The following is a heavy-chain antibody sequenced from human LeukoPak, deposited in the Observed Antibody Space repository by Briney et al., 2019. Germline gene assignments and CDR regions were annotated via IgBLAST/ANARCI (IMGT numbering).Heavy chain of an antibody. Sequence: PSETLSLTCTVSGGSISSYYWSWIRQPPGKGLEWIGYIYYSGSTNYNPSLKSRVTISVDTSKNQFSLKLSSVTAADTAVYYCARGATSSWYVFDHWGQGTLVTVSS. CDR3: ARGATSSWYVFDH. J-gene: IGHJ4*02. V-gene: IGHV4-59*01. CDR2: IYYSGST. D-gene: IGHD6-13*01. CDR1: GGSISSYY.